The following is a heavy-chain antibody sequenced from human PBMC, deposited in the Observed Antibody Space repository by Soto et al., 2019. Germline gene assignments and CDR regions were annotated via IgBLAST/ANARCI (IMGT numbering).Heavy chain of an antibody. Sequence: GGSLRLSCAASGFTFSSYGMHWVRQAPGKGLEWVAVISYDGSNKYYADSVKGRFTISRDNSKNTLYLQMNSLRAEDTAVYYCAKTRCTSHCYTYFDYWGQGTLVTVSS. CDR2: ISYDGSNK. D-gene: IGHD2-2*02. V-gene: IGHV3-30*18. CDR3: AKTRCTSHCYTYFDY. CDR1: GFTFSSYG. J-gene: IGHJ4*02.